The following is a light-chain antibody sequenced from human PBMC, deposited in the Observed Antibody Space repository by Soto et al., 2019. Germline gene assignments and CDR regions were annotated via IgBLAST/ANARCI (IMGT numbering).Light chain of an antibody. CDR3: QQYNEWPLT. J-gene: IGKJ4*01. CDR1: QSVSTN. V-gene: IGKV3-15*01. Sequence: ETVMTQSPATLSVSPRERATLSCGASQSVSTNLARYQQKPGQVPRLLIYGASTRASDIPARFSGSGSGTEFTLTISSLQSEDFAVYYCQQYNEWPLTFGGVTKVEIE. CDR2: GAS.